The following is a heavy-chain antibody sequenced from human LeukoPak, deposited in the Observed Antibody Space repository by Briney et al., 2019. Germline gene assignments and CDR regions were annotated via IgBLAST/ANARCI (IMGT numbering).Heavy chain of an antibody. CDR1: GYTFTSYG. CDR2: IIPIFGTA. V-gene: IGHV1-69*13. CDR3: ASDDFWSGYHYFDY. D-gene: IGHD3-3*01. J-gene: IGHJ4*02. Sequence: ASVKVSCKASGYTFTSYGISWVRQAPGQGLEWMGGIIPIFGTANYAQKFQGRVTITADESTSTAYMELSSLRSEDTAVYYCASDDFWSGYHYFDYWGQGTLVTVSS.